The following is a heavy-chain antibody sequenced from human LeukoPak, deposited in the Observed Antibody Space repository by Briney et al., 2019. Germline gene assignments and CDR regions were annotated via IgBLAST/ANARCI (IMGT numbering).Heavy chain of an antibody. J-gene: IGHJ5*02. D-gene: IGHD3-3*01. V-gene: IGHV1-2*02. CDR3: ARVSVKGYYVDP. Sequence: ASVKVSCKASGYTFTGYYMHWVRQAPGQGLEWMGWINPNSGGTNYAQKFQGRVTMTRDTSISTAYMELSRLRSDDTAVYYCARVSVKGYYVDPWGQGTLVTVSS. CDR1: GYTFTGYY. CDR2: INPNSGGT.